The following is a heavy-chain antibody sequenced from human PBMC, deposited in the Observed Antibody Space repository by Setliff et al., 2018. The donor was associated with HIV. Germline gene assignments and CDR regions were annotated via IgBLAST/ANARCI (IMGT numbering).Heavy chain of an antibody. Sequence: ASVKVSCKAFGYTFSTNAIHWVRQAPGQRLEWMGYINAGDDNTRYSEKFQGRVTITRDTSANTAYMELSSLRSEDTAVYYCATVSGDYYDSSDRPWGQGTLVTVSS. CDR3: ATVSGDYYDSSDRP. D-gene: IGHD3-22*01. CDR2: INAGDDNT. CDR1: GYTFSTNA. V-gene: IGHV1-3*01. J-gene: IGHJ5*02.